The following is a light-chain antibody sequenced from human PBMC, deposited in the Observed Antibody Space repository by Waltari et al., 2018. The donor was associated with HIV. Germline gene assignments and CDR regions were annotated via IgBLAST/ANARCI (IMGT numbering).Light chain of an antibody. V-gene: IGLV7-46*01. CDR1: TGAVTSGHS. Sequence: QAVVTQEPSLTVSPGGTVTLTCGSSTGAVTSGHSPYWFQQKPGKAPRTLIFDTSNKHSWTPARFSGSLLGGKAALTLSGAQPEDEAEYYCLLSYSGARIFGGGTKLTVL. CDR3: LLSYSGARI. J-gene: IGLJ2*01. CDR2: DTS.